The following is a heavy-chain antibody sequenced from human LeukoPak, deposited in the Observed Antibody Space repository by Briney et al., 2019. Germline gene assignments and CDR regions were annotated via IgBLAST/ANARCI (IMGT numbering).Heavy chain of an antibody. V-gene: IGHV1-69*01. Sequence: SLKVSCKASGGTFSSYAISWVRQAPGQGLEWMGGIIPIVGTTNYAQKYQGSVTTTADDTTSTAYMEQSTLRSEDTAVYYCARDQRNYYGSGSYYSGFSYFDSCGQGNLVTASS. CDR1: GGTFSSYA. J-gene: IGHJ4*02. CDR2: IIPIVGTT. CDR3: ARDQRNYYGSGSYYSGFSYFDS. D-gene: IGHD3-10*01.